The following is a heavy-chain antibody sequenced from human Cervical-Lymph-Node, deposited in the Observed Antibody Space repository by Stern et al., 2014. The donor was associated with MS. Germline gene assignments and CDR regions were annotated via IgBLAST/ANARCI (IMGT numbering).Heavy chain of an antibody. J-gene: IGHJ4*02. CDR3: VREGKGRDDYNNPFDY. CDR2: IIPMFGTA. CDR1: GDTFGTYT. D-gene: IGHD5-24*01. V-gene: IGHV1-69*01. Sequence: VQLVESGAEVRKPGSSVKVSCKASGDTFGTYTFSWVRQAPGQGLEWMGGIIPMFGTANYAQKFQATVTITADESTNTAYMELSSLRSEDTAVYYCVREGKGRDDYNNPFDYWGQGTLVTVSS.